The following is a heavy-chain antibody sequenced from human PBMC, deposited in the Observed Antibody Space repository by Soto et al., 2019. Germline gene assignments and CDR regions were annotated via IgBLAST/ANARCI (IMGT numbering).Heavy chain of an antibody. CDR2: INPNSVGT. CDR1: GYTFTSYY. V-gene: IGHV1-2*04. Sequence: ASVKVSCKASGYTFTSYYMHWVRQAPGQGLEWMGWINPNSVGTNYAQKFQGWVTMTRDTSISTAYMELSRLISDDTAVYYCARLAADDAFDIWGQGTMVTVSS. J-gene: IGHJ3*02. CDR3: ARLAADDAFDI. D-gene: IGHD6-13*01.